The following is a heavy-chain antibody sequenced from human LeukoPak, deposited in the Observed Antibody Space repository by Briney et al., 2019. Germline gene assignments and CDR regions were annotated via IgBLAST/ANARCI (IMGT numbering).Heavy chain of an antibody. CDR1: GFTFSSYW. V-gene: IGHV3-7*01. D-gene: IGHD1-26*01. Sequence: PGGSLSPSFAASGFTFSSYWMGWVRQAPGKGWEWVANIKQDGSEKYYVDSVKGRFTISRDNAKNSLYLQMNSLRAEDTAAYYCARDKIVGATHFDYWGQGTLVTVSS. CDR3: ARDKIVGATHFDY. J-gene: IGHJ4*02. CDR2: IKQDGSEK.